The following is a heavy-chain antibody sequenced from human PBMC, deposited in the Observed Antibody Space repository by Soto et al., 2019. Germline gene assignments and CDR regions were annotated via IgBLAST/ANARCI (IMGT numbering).Heavy chain of an antibody. D-gene: IGHD2-2*01. V-gene: IGHV4-34*01. CDR2: INHSGST. Sequence: QVQLQQWGAGLLKPSETLSLTCAVYGGSFSGYYWSWIRQPPGKGLEWIGEINHSGSTNYNPSLKSRVTISVDTSKHQFSLKLSSVTAADTAVYYCARGLGYCSSTSCYYFDYWGQGTLVTVSS. CDR1: GGSFSGYY. J-gene: IGHJ4*02. CDR3: ARGLGYCSSTSCYYFDY.